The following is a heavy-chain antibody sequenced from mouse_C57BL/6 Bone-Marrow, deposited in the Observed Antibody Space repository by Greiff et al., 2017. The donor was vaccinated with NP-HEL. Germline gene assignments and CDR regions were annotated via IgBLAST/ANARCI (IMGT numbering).Heavy chain of an antibody. Sequence: QVTLKESGPGILQPSQTLSLTCSFSGFSLSTFGMGVGWIRQPSGKGLEWLAHIWWDDDKYYNPARKSRLTISKDTSKNQVFLKIANVDTADTATYYCARSHYYYGSSYSYWGQGTTLTVSS. CDR1: GFSLSTFGMG. J-gene: IGHJ2*01. CDR2: IWWDDDK. D-gene: IGHD1-1*01. V-gene: IGHV8-8*01. CDR3: ARSHYYYGSSYSY.